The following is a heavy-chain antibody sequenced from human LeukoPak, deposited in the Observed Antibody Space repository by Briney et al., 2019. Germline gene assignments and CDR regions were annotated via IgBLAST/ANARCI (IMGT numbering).Heavy chain of an antibody. J-gene: IGHJ4*02. Sequence: GGSLRLSCAASGFTFSSYGMHWVRQAPGKGLEWVAGISGSGGSTHYADSVKGRFTISRDNPRNTLYLQMNSLRPEDTAVYFCAKRGVVIRVILVGFHKEAYYFDSWGQGALVTVSS. CDR2: ISGSGGST. D-gene: IGHD3-22*01. V-gene: IGHV3-23*01. CDR1: GFTFSSYG. CDR3: AKRGVVIRVILVGFHKEAYYFDS.